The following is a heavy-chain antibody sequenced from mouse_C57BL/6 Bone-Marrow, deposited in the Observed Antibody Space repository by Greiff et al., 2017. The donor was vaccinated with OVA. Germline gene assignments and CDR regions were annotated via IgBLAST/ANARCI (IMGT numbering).Heavy chain of an antibody. CDR2: ISDGGSYT. Sequence: EVKVVESGGGLVKPGGSLKLSCAASGFTFSSYAMSWVRQTPEKRLEWVATISDGGSYTYCPDNVKGRFTISRDNAKNNLYLQMSHLKSEDTAMYYCASYYGNLDWYFDVWGTGTTVTVSS. V-gene: IGHV5-4*03. D-gene: IGHD2-1*01. CDR1: GFTFSSYA. CDR3: ASYYGNLDWYFDV. J-gene: IGHJ1*03.